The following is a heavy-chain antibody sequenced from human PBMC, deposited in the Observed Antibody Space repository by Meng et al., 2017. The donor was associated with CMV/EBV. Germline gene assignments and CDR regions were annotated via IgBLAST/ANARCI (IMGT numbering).Heavy chain of an antibody. D-gene: IGHD1-14*01. CDR1: GGSISSGDYY. CDR3: ARVMGPNRTPYYFDY. V-gene: IGHV4-30-4*08. Sequence: QGRRRESGPGLVKPSETLSLTCTVSGGSISSGDYYWSWIRQPLGKGLEWIGYIYYSGSTYYNPSLKSRVTISVDTSKNQFSLKLSSVTAADTAVYYCARVMGPNRTPYYFDYWGQGTLVTVSS. CDR2: IYYSGST. J-gene: IGHJ4*02.